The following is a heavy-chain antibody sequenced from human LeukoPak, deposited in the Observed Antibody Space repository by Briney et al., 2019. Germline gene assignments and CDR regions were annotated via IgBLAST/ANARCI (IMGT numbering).Heavy chain of an antibody. CDR3: ARGGSSWYADY. CDR1: GVSISHYY. J-gene: IGHJ4*02. Sequence: SETLSLTCAVYGVSISHYYWSWIRQSPGKGLECIGEINHSGSTNYNPSLKSRVTISVDTSNAQFSLKVSSVTAADTAVYYCARGGSSWYADYWGQGTLVTVSS. V-gene: IGHV4-34*01. D-gene: IGHD6-13*01. CDR2: INHSGST.